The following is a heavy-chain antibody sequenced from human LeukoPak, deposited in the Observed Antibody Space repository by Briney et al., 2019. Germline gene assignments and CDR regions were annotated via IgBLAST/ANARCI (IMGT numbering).Heavy chain of an antibody. Sequence: ASVKVSCKASGYTFTSYGISWVRQAPGQGLEWMGWINPNSGGTNYAQKFQGRVTMTRDTSISTAYMELSRLRSDDTAVYYCAREGGIVATSYYFDYWGQGTLVTVSS. CDR2: INPNSGGT. D-gene: IGHD5-12*01. J-gene: IGHJ4*02. CDR1: GYTFTSYG. V-gene: IGHV1-2*02. CDR3: AREGGIVATSYYFDY.